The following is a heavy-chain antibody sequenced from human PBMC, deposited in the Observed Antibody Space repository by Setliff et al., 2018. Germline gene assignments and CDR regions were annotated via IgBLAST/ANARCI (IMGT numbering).Heavy chain of an antibody. V-gene: IGHV4-59*08. CDR2: FYYNGRT. CDR3: ARGDEIVQGRHGAFDI. D-gene: IGHD1-1*01. CDR1: GGSISSYS. Sequence: SETLSLTCSVSGGSISSYSWGWIRQSPGKGLELIGFFYYNGRTNYNPSLKSRVTMSVDTSKNQFSLKVTSVTAADTAVYYCARGDEIVQGRHGAFDIWGQGIMVTVSS. J-gene: IGHJ3*02.